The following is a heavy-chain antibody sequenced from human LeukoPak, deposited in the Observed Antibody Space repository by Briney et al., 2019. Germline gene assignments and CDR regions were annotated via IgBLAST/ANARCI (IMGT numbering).Heavy chain of an antibody. D-gene: IGHD3-22*01. V-gene: IGHV5-51*01. CDR3: ARHLSAGNYYDSSGYYSAAVYDY. CDR1: GYSFTSYW. J-gene: IGHJ4*02. Sequence: GESLKISCKGSGYSFTSYWIGWVRQMPGKGLEWMGIIYPGDSDTRYSPSFQGQVTISADKSISTAYLQWSSLKASDTAMYYCARHLSAGNYYDSSGYYSAAVYDYWGQGTLVTVSS. CDR2: IYPGDSDT.